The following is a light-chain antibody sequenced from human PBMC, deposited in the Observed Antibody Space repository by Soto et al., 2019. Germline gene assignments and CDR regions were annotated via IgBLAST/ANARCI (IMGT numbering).Light chain of an antibody. CDR1: QSISSNY. CDR2: GAS. V-gene: IGKV3-20*01. CDR3: QQYGSSPRT. Sequence: EIVLTQSPGTLSMSPGERATLSCRASQSISSNYLAWYQQKPGQAPRLIIYGASDRATGIPDRFSGSGSGTDFTLTISRLEAEDCAVYYCQQYGSSPRTFGQGTKVEFK. J-gene: IGKJ1*01.